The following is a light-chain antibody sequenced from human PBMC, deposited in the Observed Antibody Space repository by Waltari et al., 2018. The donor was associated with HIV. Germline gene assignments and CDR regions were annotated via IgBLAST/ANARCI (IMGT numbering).Light chain of an antibody. Sequence: EIVLTQSPVTLSLSPGERATLSCRASQSVNTYLGWYQQKPDQPPRLLIYDVSKRASGIPARFSGSGSGIDFSLTISNLKPEDSAVYYCQHRVSWPATFGGGTKVQIK. CDR2: DVS. CDR1: QSVNTY. V-gene: IGKV3-11*01. CDR3: QHRVSWPAT. J-gene: IGKJ4*01.